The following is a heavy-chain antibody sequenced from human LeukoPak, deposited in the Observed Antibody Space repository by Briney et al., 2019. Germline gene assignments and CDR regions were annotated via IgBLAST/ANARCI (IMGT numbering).Heavy chain of an antibody. Sequence: GGTLRLSCAASGFTFSSYGMSWVRQAPGKGLEWVSAISGSGGSTHYADSVKGRFTISRDNSESTLYLQMNILRAEDTAVYYCAKGPLDYIHGTHYFDYWGQGTLVTVSS. J-gene: IGHJ4*02. V-gene: IGHV3-23*01. CDR3: AKGPLDYIHGTHYFDY. D-gene: IGHD4-11*01. CDR1: GFTFSSYG. CDR2: ISGSGGST.